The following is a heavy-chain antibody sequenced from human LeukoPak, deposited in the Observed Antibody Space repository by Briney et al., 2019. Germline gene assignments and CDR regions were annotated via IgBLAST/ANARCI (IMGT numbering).Heavy chain of an antibody. J-gene: IGHJ4*02. CDR2: INPDGSTI. Sequence: PGGSLRLSCAASGFTFSNYWVHWVRQAPGKGLVWVSRINPDGSTINYADSVKGRFTISRDNAKNTLYLQMNSLRAEDTAVYYCARAEYSGGWYSYWGQGTLVPVSS. CDR1: GFTFSNYW. CDR3: ARAEYSGGWYSY. D-gene: IGHD6-19*01. V-gene: IGHV3-74*01.